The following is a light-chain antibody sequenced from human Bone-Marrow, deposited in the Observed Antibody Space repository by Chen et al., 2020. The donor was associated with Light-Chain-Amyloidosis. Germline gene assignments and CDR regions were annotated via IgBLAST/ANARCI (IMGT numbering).Light chain of an antibody. CDR3: QQRSNWPRSIT. J-gene: IGKJ5*01. V-gene: IGKV3-11*01. Sequence: EVVLTQSPAPLSFSPGERATLSCRDSQDIGTFLAWYQQKPGQAPRLLIYDASNRATGIPPRFSGSGSGTDFTLTIISLEPEDFAVYYCQQRSNWPRSITFGQGTRLEIQ. CDR1: QDIGTF. CDR2: DAS.